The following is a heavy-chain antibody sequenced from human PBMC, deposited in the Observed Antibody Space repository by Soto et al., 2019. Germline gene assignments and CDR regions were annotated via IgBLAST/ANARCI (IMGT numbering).Heavy chain of an antibody. V-gene: IGHV3-21*01. CDR2: ISSSGTYI. J-gene: IGHJ6*02. CDR3: ARDPSDCSSTSCWGYYALDV. CDR1: GFTFSTYG. Sequence: GGSLRLSCTTSGFTFSTYGMHWVRQAPGKGPEWVSSISSSGTYIHYADSLKGRFTISRDNAKNSLYLQMISLRAEDTAVYYCARDPSDCSSTSCWGYYALDVWGQGTTVTVSS. D-gene: IGHD2-2*01.